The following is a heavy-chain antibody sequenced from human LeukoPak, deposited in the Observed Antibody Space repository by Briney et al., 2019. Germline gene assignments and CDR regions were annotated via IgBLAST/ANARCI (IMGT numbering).Heavy chain of an antibody. CDR1: GFTFSSYG. V-gene: IGHV3-30*02. CDR2: IRYDGSNK. Sequence: GGSLRLSCAASGFTFSSYGMHWVRQAPGKGLEWVAFIRYDGSNKYYADSVKGRFTISRDNSKNTLYLQMNSPRAEDTAVYYCAKPAGRYYYYYYMDVWGKGTTVTISS. D-gene: IGHD3-10*01. J-gene: IGHJ6*03. CDR3: AKPAGRYYYYYYMDV.